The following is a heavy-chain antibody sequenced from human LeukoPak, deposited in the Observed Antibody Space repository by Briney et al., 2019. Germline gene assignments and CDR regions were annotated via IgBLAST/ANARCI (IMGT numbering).Heavy chain of an antibody. D-gene: IGHD4-17*01. V-gene: IGHV1-8*01. CDR2: MNPNSGNT. Sequence: ASVKVSCKASGYTFTRYDINWVRQATGQGLEWMGWMNPNSGNTGYAQKFQGRVTMTRNTSISTAYMELSSLRSEDTAVYYCARGNAVSDYGDRYYYGMDVWGQGTTVTVSS. J-gene: IGHJ6*02. CDR3: ARGNAVSDYGDRYYYGMDV. CDR1: GYTFTRYD.